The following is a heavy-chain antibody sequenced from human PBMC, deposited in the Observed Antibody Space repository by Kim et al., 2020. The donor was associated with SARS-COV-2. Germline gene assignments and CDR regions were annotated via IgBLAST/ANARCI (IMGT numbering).Heavy chain of an antibody. CDR1: GYSFTSYW. Sequence: GESLKISCKGSGYSFTSYWISWVRQMPGKGLEWMGRIDPSDSYTNYSPSFQGHVTISADKSISTAYLQWSSLKASDTAMYYCARHSRGYAQGGNWFDPWGQGTLVTVSS. CDR3: ARHSRGYAQGGNWFDP. J-gene: IGHJ5*02. CDR2: IDPSDSYT. V-gene: IGHV5-10-1*01. D-gene: IGHD5-18*01.